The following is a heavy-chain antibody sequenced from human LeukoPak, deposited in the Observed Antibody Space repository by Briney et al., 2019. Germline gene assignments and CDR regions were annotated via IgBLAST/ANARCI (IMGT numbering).Heavy chain of an antibody. CDR3: ARDPAHLCSSTSCFGDY. V-gene: IGHV1-69*05. CDR2: IIPIFGTA. CDR1: GGTFSSYA. D-gene: IGHD2-2*01. Sequence: SVKLSCKASGGTFSSYAISWVRQSPGQGLEWMGGIIPIFGTANYAQTFQGRVTITTDESTSTAYMELSSLRSEDTAVYYCARDPAHLCSSTSCFGDYWGQGTLVTVSS. J-gene: IGHJ4*02.